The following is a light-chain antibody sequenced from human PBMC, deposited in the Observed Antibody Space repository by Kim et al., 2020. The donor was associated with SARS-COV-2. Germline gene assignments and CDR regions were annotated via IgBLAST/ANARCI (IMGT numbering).Light chain of an antibody. CDR1: QSVSRW. J-gene: IGKJ1*01. V-gene: IGKV1-5*01. CDR3: QHRQT. CDR2: DGS. Sequence: DIQMTQSPSTLSASVGDRVTLTCRASQSVSRWLAWYQQKPGKAPKLLIYDGSNLQSGVPSRFSGSGSGTEFTLTISSLQPDDFAIYYCQHRQTFGQGTKVDNK.